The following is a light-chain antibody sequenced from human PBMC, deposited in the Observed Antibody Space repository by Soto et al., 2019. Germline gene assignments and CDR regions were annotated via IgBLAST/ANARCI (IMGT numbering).Light chain of an antibody. V-gene: IGKV3-15*01. J-gene: IGKJ4*01. CDR2: GAS. CDR3: QQYNNWPLT. Sequence: VITKCSYTRPASPGERVSLSCRASQSVNHNLAWYQQKPGQAPRLLIYGASTRATGIPARFSGSSSGTEFTLTISSLQSEDFAIYYCQQYNNWPLTVGGGTKVDIK. CDR1: QSVNHN.